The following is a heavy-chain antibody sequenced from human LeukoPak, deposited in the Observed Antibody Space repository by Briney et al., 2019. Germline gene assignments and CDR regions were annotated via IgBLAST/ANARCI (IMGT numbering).Heavy chain of an antibody. D-gene: IGHD5-18*01. CDR1: GFTFSSYW. CDR3: ARDRGAMVSSRIDY. Sequence: GGSLRLSCAASGFTFSSYWMSWVRQAPGKGLEWVSGINWNGGSTGYADSVKGRFTISRDNAKNSLYLQMNSLRAEDTALYYCARDRGAMVSSRIDYWGQGTLVTVSS. J-gene: IGHJ4*02. CDR2: INWNGGST. V-gene: IGHV3-20*04.